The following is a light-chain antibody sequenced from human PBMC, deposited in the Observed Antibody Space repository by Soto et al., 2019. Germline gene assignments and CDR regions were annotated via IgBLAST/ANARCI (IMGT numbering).Light chain of an antibody. CDR1: QGIDSS. V-gene: IGKV1-9*01. CDR2: AAS. CDR3: QQLNDYPIT. J-gene: IGKJ5*01. Sequence: ILFTHSPSSLSGSVVDRVAITCRASQGIDSSFAWYQQKPGKAPKLLIYAASSLQSGVPSRFSGSGSGTDFTLTISSLQPEDFATYYCQQLNDYPITFGQGTRLEIK.